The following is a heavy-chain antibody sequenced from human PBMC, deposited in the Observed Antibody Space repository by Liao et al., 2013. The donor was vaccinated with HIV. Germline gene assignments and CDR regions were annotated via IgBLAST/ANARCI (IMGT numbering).Heavy chain of an antibody. CDR2: IYTTEST. J-gene: IGHJ5*02. CDR1: TGSISSGTYY. V-gene: IGHV4-61*02. Sequence: QVQLQESGPGLVKPSQTLSLTCTVSTGSISSGTYYWSWIRQPAGKALEWIGHIYTTESTNYNPSLKSRVTISVDTSKNQFSLKLSSVTAADTAVYYCARGLITGEYNWFDPWGQGTLVTVSS. CDR3: ARGLITGEYNWFDP. D-gene: IGHD7-27*01.